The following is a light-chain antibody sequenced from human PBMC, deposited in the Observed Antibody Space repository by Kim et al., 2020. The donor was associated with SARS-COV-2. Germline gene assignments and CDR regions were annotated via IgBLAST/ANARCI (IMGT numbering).Light chain of an antibody. CDR2: DAS. Sequence: GSQEEGATLPCRASQSVSTKVAWYQQKPGQAPRLLIYDASMRATGIPARFSGSGSRTEFTLTISSLQSEEFAVYFCQQYNNWPPATFGQGTKLEI. V-gene: IGKV3-15*01. CDR3: QQYNNWPPAT. CDR1: QSVSTK. J-gene: IGKJ2*01.